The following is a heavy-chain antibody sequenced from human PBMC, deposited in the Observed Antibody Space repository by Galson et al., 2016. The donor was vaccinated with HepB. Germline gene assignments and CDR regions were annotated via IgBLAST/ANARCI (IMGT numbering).Heavy chain of an antibody. CDR3: ATYVATVTSRRANYFDP. CDR2: ISHSGMT. V-gene: IGHV4-61*01. D-gene: IGHD4-17*01. Sequence: ETLSLTCTVSNGSVNTSPYHWSWVRQPPGKGLEWIGYISHSGMTKYSPSLKSRVAISVDTSKNQFSLHLRSVTAADTAVYYCATYVATVTSRRANYFDPWGQGNLVTVSS. CDR1: NGSVNTSPYH. J-gene: IGHJ5*02.